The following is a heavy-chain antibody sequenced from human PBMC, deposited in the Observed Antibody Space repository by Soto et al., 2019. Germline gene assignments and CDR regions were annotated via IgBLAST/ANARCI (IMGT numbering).Heavy chain of an antibody. CDR1: GGFISSSSYY. Sequence: PSETLYLTCTVYGGFISSSSYYWGWIRQPPGKGMEWIGSIYYSGSTYYNPSLKSRVTISVDTSKNQFSLKLSSVTAADTAVYYCARLSRLRFLEWSSPGRRYSYYYMDVWGKGTTVT. J-gene: IGHJ6*03. V-gene: IGHV4-39*01. D-gene: IGHD3-3*01. CDR3: ARLSRLRFLEWSSPGRRYSYYYMDV. CDR2: IYYSGST.